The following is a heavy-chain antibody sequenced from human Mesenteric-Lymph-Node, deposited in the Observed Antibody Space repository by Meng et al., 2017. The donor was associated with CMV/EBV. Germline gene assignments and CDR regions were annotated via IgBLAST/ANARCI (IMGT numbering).Heavy chain of an antibody. V-gene: IGHV3-11*01. J-gene: IGHJ2*01. Sequence: FTFSHYYMSWLRQAPGKGLEWVSHISSSGDTIYYADSMKGRFTISRDNAKNSLYLQMNSLRAEDTALFYCARSGFYGSGSYFWYFDLWGRGTLVTVSS. CDR3: ARSGFYGSGSYFWYFDL. CDR2: ISSSGDTI. CDR1: FTFSHYY. D-gene: IGHD3-10*01.